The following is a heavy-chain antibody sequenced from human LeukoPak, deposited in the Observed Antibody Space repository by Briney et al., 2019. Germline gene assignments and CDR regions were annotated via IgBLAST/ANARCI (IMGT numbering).Heavy chain of an antibody. CDR1: GGSISSYY. Sequence: SETLSLTCTVSGGSISSYYWSWIRQPPGKGLEWIGYIYYSGSTNYNPSLKGRVTISVDTSKNQFSLKLSSVTAADTAVYYCAGAPHTYYDFWSGSEFDYWGQGTLVTVSS. D-gene: IGHD3-3*01. CDR3: AGAPHTYYDFWSGSEFDY. V-gene: IGHV4-59*01. CDR2: IYYSGST. J-gene: IGHJ4*02.